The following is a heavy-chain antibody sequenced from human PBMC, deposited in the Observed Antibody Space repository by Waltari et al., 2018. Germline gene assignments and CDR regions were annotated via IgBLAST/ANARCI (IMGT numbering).Heavy chain of an antibody. D-gene: IGHD2-2*01. V-gene: IGHV4-59*01. Sequence: QVQLQESGPGLVKPSETLSLTCTVSGGSISSYYWSWIRQPPGKGLVWSGYIYYSGSSRDNPTLESRDTISVDTSKNQFHVELSSVAAADTAVYYCARSYDCSSTSCYGGYFDYCGQGTLVTVSS. CDR3: ARSYDCSSTSCYGGYFDY. CDR2: IYYSGSS. CDR1: GGSISSYY. J-gene: IGHJ4*02.